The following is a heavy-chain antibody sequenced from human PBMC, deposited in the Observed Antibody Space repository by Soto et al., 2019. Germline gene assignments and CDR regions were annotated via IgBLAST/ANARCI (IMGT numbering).Heavy chain of an antibody. CDR3: ARGRGYYYGSDAGY. D-gene: IGHD3-10*01. Sequence: EVQLVESGGGLVQPGGSLRLSCAASGFTFSSYEMNWVRQAPGKGLEWVSYISSSAGTIYYADSVKGRFTISRDNTKNSLYLQMNSLRAEDTAVYYCARGRGYYYGSDAGYWGQGTLVTVSS. CDR2: ISSSAGTI. J-gene: IGHJ4*02. CDR1: GFTFSSYE. V-gene: IGHV3-48*03.